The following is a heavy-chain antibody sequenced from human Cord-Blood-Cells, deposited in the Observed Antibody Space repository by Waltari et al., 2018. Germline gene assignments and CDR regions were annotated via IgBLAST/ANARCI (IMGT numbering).Heavy chain of an antibody. CDR1: GFTFSSYW. J-gene: IGHJ4*02. D-gene: IGHD6-19*01. CDR2: IKQDGSEK. CDR3: VAGTLTFDY. Sequence: EVQLVESGGGLVQPGGSLRLSCAASGFTFSSYWMSWVRQAPGKGLEWVANIKQDGSEKDYVDSLKGRFTISRDNAKNSLYLQMNSLRAEDTAVYYCVAGTLTFDYWGQGTLVTVSS. V-gene: IGHV3-7*01.